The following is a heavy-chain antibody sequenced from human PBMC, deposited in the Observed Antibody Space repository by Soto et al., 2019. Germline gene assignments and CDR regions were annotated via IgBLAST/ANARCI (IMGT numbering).Heavy chain of an antibody. J-gene: IGHJ6*02. V-gene: IGHV1-69*01. CDR3: ARSVASKKMTTVTTYGLDV. Sequence: QVQLVQSGAEVKKPGSSVKVSCKASGGTFSSYAISWVRQSPGQGLEWMGGIIPIFGTANYAQKFQGRVTITADECTSTAYMELSSLRSEDTDVYYCARSVASKKMTTVTTYGLDVWGQGTTVTVSS. CDR1: GGTFSSYA. CDR2: IIPIFGTA. D-gene: IGHD4-4*01.